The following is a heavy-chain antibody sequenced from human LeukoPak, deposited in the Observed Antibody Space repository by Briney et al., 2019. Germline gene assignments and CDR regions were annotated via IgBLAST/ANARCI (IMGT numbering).Heavy chain of an antibody. D-gene: IGHD2-15*01. CDR3: AKVGENVLRIYPHSYYFDA. J-gene: IGHJ4*02. Sequence: GGSLRLSCAASGFSFGDFAMSWVRQSPGQGLEWVAGISASGANTYYADTVKGRFTSSRDNSKNILYLQMFSLRAEDAAVYYCAKVGENVLRIYPHSYYFDAWGQGTLVAVSS. CDR1: GFSFGDFA. CDR2: ISASGANT. V-gene: IGHV3-23*01.